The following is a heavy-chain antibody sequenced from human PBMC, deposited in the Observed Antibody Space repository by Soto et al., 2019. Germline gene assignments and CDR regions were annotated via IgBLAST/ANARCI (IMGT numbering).Heavy chain of an antibody. CDR3: ARASGGSPRFLEWLFLPPASVDPNQYYYYYMDV. V-gene: IGHV3-7*01. Sequence: HPGGSLRLSCAASGFTFSSYWMSWVRQAPGKGLEWVANIKQDGSEKYYVDSVKGRFTISRDNAKNSLYLQMNSLRAEDTAVYYCARASGGSPRFLEWLFLPPASVDPNQYYYYYMDVWGKGTTVTVSS. D-gene: IGHD3-3*01. CDR2: IKQDGSEK. CDR1: GFTFSSYW. J-gene: IGHJ6*03.